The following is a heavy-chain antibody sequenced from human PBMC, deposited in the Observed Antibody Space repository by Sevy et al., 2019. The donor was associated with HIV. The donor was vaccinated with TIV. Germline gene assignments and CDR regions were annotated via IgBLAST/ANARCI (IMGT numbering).Heavy chain of an antibody. CDR1: GFTFSSYA. V-gene: IGHV3-23*01. CDR3: AKDRRYGDIGLFDY. CDR2: ISGRGDTT. J-gene: IGHJ4*02. Sequence: GGSLRLSCGASGFTFSSYAMSWVRQAPGKGLEWVSVISGRGDTTYYADSLKGRLTISRDNSRNTLYLQMNSLRAEDTAVYYCAKDRRYGDIGLFDYWGQGTLVTVSS. D-gene: IGHD4-17*01.